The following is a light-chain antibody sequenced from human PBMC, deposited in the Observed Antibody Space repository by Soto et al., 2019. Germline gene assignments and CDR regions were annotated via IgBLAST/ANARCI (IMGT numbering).Light chain of an antibody. Sequence: SYELTQPPSVSVAPGKTARITCGGNNIGSKSVHWYQQKPGQAPVLVIYYDNDRPSGIPERFSGSNSGNTATLTISRVEAGDEADCYCQVWDSSSDHVVFGGGTKLTVL. CDR2: YDN. CDR1: NIGSKS. J-gene: IGLJ2*01. V-gene: IGLV3-21*04. CDR3: QVWDSSSDHVV.